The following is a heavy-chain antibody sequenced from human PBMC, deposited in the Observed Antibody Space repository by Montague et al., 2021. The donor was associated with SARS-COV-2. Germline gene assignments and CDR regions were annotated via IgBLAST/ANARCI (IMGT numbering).Heavy chain of an antibody. CDR2: ISGSGGST. Sequence: SLRLSCAASGFTLSNYAMNWVRQAPGKGLEWVSAISGSGGSTYYADSVKGRFTISRDNSKNTLYLQMNSLRAEDTAVYYCAKDAYYDFWSGWYFDLWGRGTLVTVSS. CDR3: AKDAYYDFWSGWYFDL. CDR1: GFTLSNYA. V-gene: IGHV3-23*01. D-gene: IGHD3-3*01. J-gene: IGHJ2*01.